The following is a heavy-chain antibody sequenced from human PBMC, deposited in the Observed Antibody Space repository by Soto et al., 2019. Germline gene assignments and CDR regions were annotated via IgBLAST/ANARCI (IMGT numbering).Heavy chain of an antibody. V-gene: IGHV3-33*01. CDR1: GFTFSSYG. CDR3: ARDGYCSGGSCYSVPVFDS. D-gene: IGHD2-15*01. J-gene: IGHJ4*02. Sequence: QVQLVESGGGVVQPGRSLRLSCAASGFTFSSYGMHWVRQAPGKGLEWVAVIWYDGSNKYYADSVKGRFTISRDNSKNKLYLQMNSLRAEDTAVYYCARDGYCSGGSCYSVPVFDSWGQGTLVTVSS. CDR2: IWYDGSNK.